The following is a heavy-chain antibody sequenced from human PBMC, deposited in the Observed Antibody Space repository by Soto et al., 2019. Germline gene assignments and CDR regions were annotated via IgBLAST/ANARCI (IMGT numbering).Heavy chain of an antibody. CDR2: IIPILGIA. J-gene: IGHJ6*03. Sequence: ASVKVSCKASGGTFSSYTISWVRQAPGQGLEWMGRIIPILGIANYAQKFQGRVTITADKSTSTAYMELSSLRSEDTAVYYCAREGPYYYYMDVWGKGTTVTVSS. V-gene: IGHV1-69*04. CDR1: GGTFSSYT. CDR3: AREGPYYYYMDV.